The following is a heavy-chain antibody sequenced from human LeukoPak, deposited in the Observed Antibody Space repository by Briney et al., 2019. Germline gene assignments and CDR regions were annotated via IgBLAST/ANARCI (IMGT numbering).Heavy chain of an antibody. Sequence: GAAVTVSFKASGDTFTGYYMHWVRQPPAQGLEWMGWIDPNSGGTNYAERFQGRVTMTRDTSISTAYMELGMLRSDDTAVYYCATSRGPMVVVALGYWGQGTLVTVSS. CDR1: GDTFTGYY. CDR3: ATSRGPMVVVALGY. V-gene: IGHV1-2*02. J-gene: IGHJ4*02. CDR2: IDPNSGGT. D-gene: IGHD2-15*01.